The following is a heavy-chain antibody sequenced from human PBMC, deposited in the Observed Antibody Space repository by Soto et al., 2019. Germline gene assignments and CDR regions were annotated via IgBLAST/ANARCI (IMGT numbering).Heavy chain of an antibody. J-gene: IGHJ6*02. V-gene: IGHV3-74*03. CDR3: ARGSEAYYYYYGMDV. Sequence: PGGSLRLSCAASGFTFSCYWMHWVRQAPGKGLVWVSHISYDGTETTYADSVKGRFTISRDNPKGTLYLQMNSVRAEDTGVYYCARGSEAYYYYYGMDVWGQGTTVTVSS. CDR1: GFTFSCYW. CDR2: ISYDGTET.